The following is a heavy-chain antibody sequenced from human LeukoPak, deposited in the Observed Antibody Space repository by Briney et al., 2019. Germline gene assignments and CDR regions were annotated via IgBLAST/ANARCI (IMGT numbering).Heavy chain of an antibody. CDR2: ISYGGSNK. CDR3: ARDRNYGFDY. D-gene: IGHD4-11*01. J-gene: IGHJ4*02. Sequence: GGSLRLSCAASGFTFSSYAMHWVRQAPGKGLEWVAVISYGGSNKYYADSVKGRFTISRDNSKNTLYLQMNSLRAEDTAVYYCARDRNYGFDYWGQETLVTVSS. CDR1: GFTFSSYA. V-gene: IGHV3-30-3*01.